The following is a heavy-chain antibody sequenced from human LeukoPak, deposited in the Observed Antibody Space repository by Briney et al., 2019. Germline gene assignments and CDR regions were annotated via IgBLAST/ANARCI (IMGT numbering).Heavy chain of an antibody. V-gene: IGHV3-23*01. CDR3: AKGRSYGDYAKFDY. D-gene: IGHD4-17*01. Sequence: PSETLSLTCTISGASISSYYWNWIRQPPGKGLEWVSAISGSGDSTYYDDSVKGRFTMSRDNSKDTLYLQMNSLRVEDTAVYYCAKGRSYGDYAKFDYWGQGTLVTVSS. CDR2: ISGSGDST. CDR1: GASISSYY. J-gene: IGHJ4*02.